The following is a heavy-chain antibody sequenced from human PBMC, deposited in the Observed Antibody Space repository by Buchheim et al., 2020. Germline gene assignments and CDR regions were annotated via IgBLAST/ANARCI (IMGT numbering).Heavy chain of an antibody. CDR3: ASRPIDVDTAMASFDY. D-gene: IGHD5-18*01. Sequence: QLQLQESGPGLVKPSETLSLTCTVSGGSISSSSYYWGWIRQPPGKGLEWIGSIYYSGSTYYNPSLTSRVTISVDTSKNQFSLKLSAVTAADTAVYYCASRPIDVDTAMASFDYWGQGTL. CDR1: GGSISSSSYY. J-gene: IGHJ4*02. CDR2: IYYSGST. V-gene: IGHV4-39*01.